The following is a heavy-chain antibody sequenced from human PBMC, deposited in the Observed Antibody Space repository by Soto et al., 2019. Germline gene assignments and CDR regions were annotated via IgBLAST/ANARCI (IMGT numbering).Heavy chain of an antibody. D-gene: IGHD4-17*01. J-gene: IGHJ4*02. CDR2: ISYDGSNK. V-gene: IGHV3-30*18. Sequence: GGSLRLSCAASGFTFSSYGMHWVRQAPGKGLEWVAVISYDGSNKYYADSVKGRFTISRDNSKNTLYLQMNSLRAEDTAVYYCAKDLTTVTTFFDYWGQGTLVTVSS. CDR3: AKDLTTVTTFFDY. CDR1: GFTFSSYG.